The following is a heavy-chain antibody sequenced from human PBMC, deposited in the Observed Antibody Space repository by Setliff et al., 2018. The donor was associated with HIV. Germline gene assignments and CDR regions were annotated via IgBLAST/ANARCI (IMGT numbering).Heavy chain of an antibody. Sequence: SETLSLTCTVSGGSISSSSYYWGWIRQPPGKGLEWIGSIYYSESTSYNPSLKSRVTISVDTSKNQFSLKLGSVTAADTAVYYCARDMRHFAPLGYYFDYWGQGTLVTVSS. J-gene: IGHJ4*02. CDR2: IYYSEST. CDR1: GGSISSSSYY. V-gene: IGHV4-39*07. D-gene: IGHD3-3*02. CDR3: ARDMRHFAPLGYYFDY.